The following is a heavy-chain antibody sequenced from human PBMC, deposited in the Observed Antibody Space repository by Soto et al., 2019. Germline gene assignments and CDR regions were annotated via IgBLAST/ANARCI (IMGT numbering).Heavy chain of an antibody. V-gene: IGHV3-23*01. D-gene: IGHD5-18*01. Sequence: PVGALTLSWTASLFTFSSYARCWVRQDPGKWLEFFSAISGSGGSTYYADSVKGRFTISRDNSKKTLYLQMNSLRAEDTAVYYCAKGYFENWFEPWGQGTLVTVSS. CDR1: LFTFSSYA. CDR2: ISGSGGST. J-gene: IGHJ5*02. CDR3: AKGYFENWFEP.